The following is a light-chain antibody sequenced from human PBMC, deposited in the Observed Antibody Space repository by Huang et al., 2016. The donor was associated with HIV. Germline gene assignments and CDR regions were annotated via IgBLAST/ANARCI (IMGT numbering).Light chain of an antibody. CDR2: KLS. CDR3: MQASRGAGT. CDR1: QSLLYNDGSIY. J-gene: IGKJ1*01. V-gene: IGKV2-30*01. Sequence: DVLLTQSPLSLPVTLGQPAFIACKSNQSLLYNDGSIYLHWFHPRPGHSPRRLIYKLSNRDAGVPDRFSAGGSETDFTRWISEVEAEDVGDYYCMQASRGAGTFGQGTRVDIK.